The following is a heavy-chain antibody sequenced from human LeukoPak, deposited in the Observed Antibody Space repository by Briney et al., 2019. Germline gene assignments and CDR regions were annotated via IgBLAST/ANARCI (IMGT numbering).Heavy chain of an antibody. D-gene: IGHD3-10*01. J-gene: IGHJ6*03. CDR2: AAYDGSHK. CDR3: AREHYYGSGIYFYSYYYSMDV. Sequence: GGSLRLSCAASGFTFSSYALHWVRQAQGKGLEWVAVAAYDGSHKYYAESVKGRFTISRDNSKNTLYLQMNSLRPEDTAVYYCAREHYYGSGIYFYSYYYSMDVWGKGTTVTVSS. V-gene: IGHV3-30*04. CDR1: GFTFSSYA.